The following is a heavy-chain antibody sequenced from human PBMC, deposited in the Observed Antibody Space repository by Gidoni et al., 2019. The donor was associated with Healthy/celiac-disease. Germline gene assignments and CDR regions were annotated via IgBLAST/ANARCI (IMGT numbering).Heavy chain of an antibody. CDR1: GGPISSSSYY. CDR2: FYYSGSP. CDR3: ARLALGGEIPLYYFDD. V-gene: IGHV4-39*01. Sequence: QLQLQESGPGLVKPSETLSLTCTVSGGPISSSSYYWGWIRQPPGKGLEWLGRFYYSGSPYYNPSLKSRVTISVDTSTNQFSLKLSSVTAADTAVYYCARLALGGEIPLYYFDDWGQGTLVTVSS. J-gene: IGHJ4*02. D-gene: IGHD2-21*01.